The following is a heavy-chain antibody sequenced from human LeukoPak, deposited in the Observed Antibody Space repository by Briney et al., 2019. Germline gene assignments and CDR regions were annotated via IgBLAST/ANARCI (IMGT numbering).Heavy chain of an antibody. CDR2: IIPIFGTA. V-gene: IGHV1-69*05. J-gene: IGHJ3*02. CDR1: GGTSSSYA. Sequence: SVKVSCKASGGTSSSYAISWVRQAPGQGLEWMGRIIPIFGTANYAQKFQGRVTMTRNTSISTAYMELSSLRSEDTAVYYCARGPVLLRLSDAFDIWGQGTMVTVSS. D-gene: IGHD3-10*01. CDR3: ARGPVLLRLSDAFDI.